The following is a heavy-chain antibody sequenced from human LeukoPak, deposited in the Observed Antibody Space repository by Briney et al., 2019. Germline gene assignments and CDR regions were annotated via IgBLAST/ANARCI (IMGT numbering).Heavy chain of an antibody. Sequence: PGGSLRLSCAASGFTLSSYSMNWVRQAPGKGLEWVTSISSSSSYIYYADSVKGRFTISRDNAKNSLYLQMNSLRAEDTAVYYCARGYCSSTSCAFFDYWGQGTLVTVSS. D-gene: IGHD2-2*01. J-gene: IGHJ4*02. CDR3: ARGYCSSTSCAFFDY. CDR1: GFTLSSYS. CDR2: ISSSSSYI. V-gene: IGHV3-21*01.